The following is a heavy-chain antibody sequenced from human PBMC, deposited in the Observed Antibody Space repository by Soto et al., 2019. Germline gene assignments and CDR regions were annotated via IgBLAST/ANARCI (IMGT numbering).Heavy chain of an antibody. D-gene: IGHD2-2*01. V-gene: IGHV3-33*01. CDR3: ARDRDIVVVPAAINYYYYYMDV. CDR1: GFTFSSYG. J-gene: IGHJ6*03. CDR2: IWYDGSNK. Sequence: QVQLVESGGGVVQPGRSLRLSCAASGFTFSSYGMHWVRQAPGKGLEWVAVIWYDGSNKYYADSVMGRFTISRDNSKNPLYQQMNSLRAEDTAVYYCARDRDIVVVPAAINYYYYYMDVWGKGTTVTVSS.